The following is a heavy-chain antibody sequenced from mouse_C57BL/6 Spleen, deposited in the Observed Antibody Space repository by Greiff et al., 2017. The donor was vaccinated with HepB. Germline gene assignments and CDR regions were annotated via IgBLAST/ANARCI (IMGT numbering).Heavy chain of an antibody. V-gene: IGHV1-7*01. J-gene: IGHJ4*01. CDR3: AREAAPYAMDY. Sequence: QVQLQQSGAELANPGASVKLSCRASGYTFTSYWMHWVKQRPGQGLEWIGYINPSSGYTKYNQKFKDKATLTADKSSSTAYMQLSSLTYEDSAVYYCAREAAPYAMDYWGQGTSVTVSS. D-gene: IGHD6-1*01. CDR1: GYTFTSYW. CDR2: INPSSGYT.